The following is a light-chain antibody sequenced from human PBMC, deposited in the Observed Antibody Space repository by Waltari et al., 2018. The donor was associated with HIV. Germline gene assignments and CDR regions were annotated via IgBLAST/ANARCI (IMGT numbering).Light chain of an antibody. V-gene: IGLV1-44*01. J-gene: IGLJ1*01. Sequence: QSVLTQPPSASGTPGQRVTISCSGSSSNIGRNTVNWNQQLPGTAPKRLIYSNNQRPSVVPDRFSGSKSGTSASLAIIGLQSEDESDYYCAAWDDSLNSDVFGTGTKVTVL. CDR2: SNN. CDR3: AAWDDSLNSDV. CDR1: SSNIGRNT.